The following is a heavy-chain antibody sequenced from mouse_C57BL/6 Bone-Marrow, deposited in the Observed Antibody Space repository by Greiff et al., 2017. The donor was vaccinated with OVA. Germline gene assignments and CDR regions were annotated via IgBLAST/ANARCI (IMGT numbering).Heavy chain of an antibody. Sequence: QVQLQQSGAELVRPGASVTLSCKASGYTFTDYEMHWVKQTPVHGLEWIGAIDPETGGTAYNQKFKGKAILTADKSSSTAYMELRSLTSEDSAVYYCTKGDYSNYGCAYWGQGTLVTVSA. CDR3: TKGDYSNYGCAY. V-gene: IGHV1-15*01. J-gene: IGHJ3*01. D-gene: IGHD2-5*01. CDR1: GYTFTDYE. CDR2: IDPETGGT.